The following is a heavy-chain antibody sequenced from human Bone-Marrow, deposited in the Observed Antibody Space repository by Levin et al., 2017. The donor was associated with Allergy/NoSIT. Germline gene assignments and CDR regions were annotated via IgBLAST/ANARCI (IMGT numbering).Heavy chain of an antibody. CDR3: ARRGGGYLPYYYYGMDV. CDR1: GGSISSSSYY. CDR2: IYYSGST. Sequence: PSETLSLTCTVSGGSISSSSYYWGWIRQPPGKGLEWIGSIYYSGSTYYNPSLKSRVTISVDTSKNQFSLKLSSVTAADTAVYYCARRGGGYLPYYYYGMDVWGQGTTVTVSS. V-gene: IGHV4-39*01. D-gene: IGHD3-22*01. J-gene: IGHJ6*02.